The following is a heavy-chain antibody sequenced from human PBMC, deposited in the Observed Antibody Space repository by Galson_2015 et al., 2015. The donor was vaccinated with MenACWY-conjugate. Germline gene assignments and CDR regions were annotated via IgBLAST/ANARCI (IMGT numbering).Heavy chain of an antibody. D-gene: IGHD2-15*01. J-gene: IGHJ3*02. V-gene: IGHV4-39*01. CDR2: IHYSGGT. Sequence: SETLSLTCPVSGDSISSRDHYCAWLRQPPGKGLEWIGTIHYSGGTYYNPSLKRRLPTSVDSSKNQFSLKLSSVTAADTAVYYWARRRPRDIGGGFDIWGQGTIVTVAP. CDR3: ARRRPRDIGGGFDI. CDR1: GDSISSRDHY.